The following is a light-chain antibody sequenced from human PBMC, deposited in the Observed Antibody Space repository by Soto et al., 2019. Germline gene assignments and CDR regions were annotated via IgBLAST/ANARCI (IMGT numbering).Light chain of an antibody. Sequence: DIQMTQSPSSLSASLGDRVTITCQASQDMSNYLNWYQQKPGKAPKLLVYDASNLQSGVPSRFSGSGSGKDFTFTISSLQPEDIATYYCQHYDKLPYTFGQGTKLDIK. V-gene: IGKV1-33*01. CDR2: DAS. CDR3: QHYDKLPYT. CDR1: QDMSNY. J-gene: IGKJ2*01.